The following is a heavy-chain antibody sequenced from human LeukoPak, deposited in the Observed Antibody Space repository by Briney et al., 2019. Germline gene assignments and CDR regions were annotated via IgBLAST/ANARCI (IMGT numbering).Heavy chain of an antibody. CDR2: IYYSGST. CDR3: ARRFTMIPYNWFDP. Sequence: SETLSLTCTVSGGSISSYYWSWIRQPPGKGLEWIGYIYYSGSTNYNPSLKSRVTISVDTSKNQFSLKLSSVTAADTAVYYCARRFTMIPYNWFDPWGQGTLVTVSS. V-gene: IGHV4-59*08. CDR1: GGSISSYY. D-gene: IGHD3-22*01. J-gene: IGHJ5*02.